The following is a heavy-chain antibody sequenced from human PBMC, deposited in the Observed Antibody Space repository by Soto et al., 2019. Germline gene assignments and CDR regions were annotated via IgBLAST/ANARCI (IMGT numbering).Heavy chain of an antibody. CDR3: VMVDNYVTPTPQDV. CDR2: ISPYTGNT. V-gene: IGHV1-18*01. D-gene: IGHD3-16*01. CDR1: GYIFVNYG. J-gene: IGHJ6*02. Sequence: QVPLVQSGDEVKKPGASVKVSCKASGYIFVNYGIAWVRQAPRQGLEWMGWISPYTGNTHSASKVQGRLTMTTDTSTSTAYMDLGSLTSDDTAVYYCVMVDNYVTPTPQDVWGQGTTVTFSS.